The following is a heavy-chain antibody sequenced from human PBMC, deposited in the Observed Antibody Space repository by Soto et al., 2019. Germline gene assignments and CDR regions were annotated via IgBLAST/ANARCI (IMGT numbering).Heavy chain of an antibody. CDR2: IKQDGSEK. D-gene: IGHD2-15*01. J-gene: IGHJ6*02. CDR1: GFTFSSYW. V-gene: IGHV3-7*03. CDR3: ARDADCSGGSCYSTYGMDV. Sequence: GSLRLSCAASGFTFSSYWMSWVRQAPGKGLEWVANIKQDGSEKYYVDSVKGRFTISRDNAKNSLYLQMNSLRAEDTAVYYCARDADCSGGSCYSTYGMDVWGQGTTVTVSS.